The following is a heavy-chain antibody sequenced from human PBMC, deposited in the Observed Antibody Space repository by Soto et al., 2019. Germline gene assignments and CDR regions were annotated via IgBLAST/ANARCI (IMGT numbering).Heavy chain of an antibody. V-gene: IGHV3-74*03. CDR2: INTDGSVA. D-gene: IGHD2-2*01. CDR1: ELTFRSYW. CDR3: VRDMQFWRLDS. Sequence: WGSLRLSYAASELTFRSYWMHWVPQAPGKGLVWVSRINTDGSVAMYVDSVKGRFTISRDNAKNTLYLHMNSLRAEDTAVYYCVRDMQFWRLDSWGQGTLVTVSS. J-gene: IGHJ4*02.